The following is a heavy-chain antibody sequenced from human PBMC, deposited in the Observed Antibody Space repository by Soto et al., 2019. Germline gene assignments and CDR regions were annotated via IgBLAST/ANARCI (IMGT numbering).Heavy chain of an antibody. V-gene: IGHV4-34*01. J-gene: IGHJ4*02. CDR1: GGSFSGYY. D-gene: IGHD3-22*01. Sequence: PSETLSLTCAVYGGSFSGYYWSWIRQPPGKGLEWIGEINHSGSTNHNPSLKSRVTISVDTSKNQFSLKLSSVTAADTAVYYCARCVDGYPHYFDYWGQGTLVTVSS. CDR2: INHSGST. CDR3: ARCVDGYPHYFDY.